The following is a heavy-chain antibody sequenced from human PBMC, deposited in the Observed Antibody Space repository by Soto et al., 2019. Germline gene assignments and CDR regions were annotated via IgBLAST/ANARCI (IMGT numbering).Heavy chain of an antibody. D-gene: IGHD4-17*01. V-gene: IGHV3-30*18. J-gene: IGHJ6*02. Sequence: QVQLVESGGGEVQPGRSLTISCAASGFTFSTYGMHWVRQTPGKGLEWVAVISYDGTNKFYSDSVKGRFTISRDNFKNTVKLQMNSLRDDDTAVYSCAKDLQSYGDYDYYCYGMDVWGLGTRVTVSS. CDR3: AKDLQSYGDYDYYCYGMDV. CDR2: ISYDGTNK. CDR1: GFTFSTYG.